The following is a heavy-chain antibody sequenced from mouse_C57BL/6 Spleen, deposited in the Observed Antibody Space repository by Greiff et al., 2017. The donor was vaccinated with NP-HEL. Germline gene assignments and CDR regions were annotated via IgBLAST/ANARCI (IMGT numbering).Heavy chain of an antibody. CDR3: ARRRHRLPSDG. CDR1: GYTFTGYW. V-gene: IGHV1-9*01. CDR2: ILPGSGST. J-gene: IGHJ2*01. D-gene: IGHD3-2*02. Sequence: QVQLQQSGAELMKPGASVKLSCKATGYTFTGYWIEWVKQRPGHGLEWIGEILPGSGSTNYTEKFKGKATFTAYTSSNTAYMQLSNLATEDSAIYYCARRRHRLPSDGWGPGTTLTVAS.